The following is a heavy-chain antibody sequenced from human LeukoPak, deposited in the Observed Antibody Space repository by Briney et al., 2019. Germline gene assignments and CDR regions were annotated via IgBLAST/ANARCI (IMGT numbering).Heavy chain of an antibody. CDR1: AFTFSNYW. CDR2: IKEDGSEI. Sequence: GGSLRLSCAASAFTFSNYWMSWVRQAPGKGLGWVANIKEDGSEINYVDSVKGRFTISRDNAKNSLYLQMNRLRVDDTAVYYCARDRGYSTFDYWGQGTLVTVSS. D-gene: IGHD4-23*01. CDR3: ARDRGYSTFDY. V-gene: IGHV3-7*01. J-gene: IGHJ4*02.